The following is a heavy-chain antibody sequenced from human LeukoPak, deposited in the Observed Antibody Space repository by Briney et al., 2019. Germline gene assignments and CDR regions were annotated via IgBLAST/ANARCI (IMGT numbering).Heavy chain of an antibody. D-gene: IGHD3-9*01. J-gene: IGHJ6*02. CDR1: GGSISNSY. CDR2: ISYNGSP. Sequence: SETLSLTCTVSGGSISNSYWSWIRLSPGRGLEWIGYISYNGSPDYSPSLKSRVTISSDTSKNQFFLIMRSVTAADTAVYYCARDHWLLSSKTWYYYGLDVWGQGTTVTVSS. CDR3: ARDHWLLSSKTWYYYGLDV. V-gene: IGHV4-59*01.